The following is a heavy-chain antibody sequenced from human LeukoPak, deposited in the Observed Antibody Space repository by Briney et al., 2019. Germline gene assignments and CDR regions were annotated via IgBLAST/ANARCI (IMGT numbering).Heavy chain of an antibody. CDR2: ISASGAVT. D-gene: IGHD3-22*01. V-gene: IGHV3-23*01. Sequence: PGGSMRLACAASALTFSSYGMSWFRHAPGKWLEWVSCISASGAVTYYGDSVKGRFTISRDNSKKTLHRQTNSLRTEDPALHDCAKDLEIGGRGYWGQGNLVNVSS. J-gene: IGHJ4*02. CDR1: ALTFSSYG. CDR3: AKDLEIGGRGY.